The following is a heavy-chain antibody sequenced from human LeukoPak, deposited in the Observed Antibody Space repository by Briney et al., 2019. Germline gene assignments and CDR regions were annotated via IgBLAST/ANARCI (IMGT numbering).Heavy chain of an antibody. Sequence: ASVKVSCKVSGYTLTELPMHWVRQAPGKGLEWMGGFDPEDGETIYAQKFQGRVTMTEDTSTDTAYMELSSLRSEDTAVYYCATVRRPHGDYVRTKDYYYYGMDVWGQGTTVTVSS. CDR2: FDPEDGET. D-gene: IGHD4-17*01. J-gene: IGHJ6*02. CDR3: ATVRRPHGDYVRTKDYYYYGMDV. CDR1: GYTLTELP. V-gene: IGHV1-24*01.